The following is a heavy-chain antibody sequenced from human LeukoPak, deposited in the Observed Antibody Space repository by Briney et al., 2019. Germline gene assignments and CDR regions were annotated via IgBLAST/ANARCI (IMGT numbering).Heavy chain of an antibody. D-gene: IGHD2-2*01. Sequence: PGGSLRLSCAASGFTLSTYTMMWVRQAPGKGLEWVSHISSSGFTTSHADAVKGRFTISRDNAKNSLHLQMKSLRAEDTAVCFCARVPATIYHYYMDVWGKGTTVTVSS. V-gene: IGHV3-48*04. J-gene: IGHJ6*03. CDR2: ISSSGFTT. CDR3: ARVPATIYHYYMDV. CDR1: GFTLSTYT.